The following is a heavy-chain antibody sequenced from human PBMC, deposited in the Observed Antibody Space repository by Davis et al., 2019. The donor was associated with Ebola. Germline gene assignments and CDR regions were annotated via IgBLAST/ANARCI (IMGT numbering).Heavy chain of an antibody. V-gene: IGHV4-34*01. J-gene: IGHJ6*02. D-gene: IGHD6-13*01. Sequence: MPGGSLRLSCAVYGGSFSGYYWSWIRQPPGKGLEWIGEINHSGSTNYNPSLKSRVTISVDTSKNQFSLKLSSVTAADTAVYYCARDERSSSWGRGRYYGMDVWGQGTTVTVSS. CDR3: ARDERSSSWGRGRYYGMDV. CDR2: INHSGST. CDR1: GGSFSGYY.